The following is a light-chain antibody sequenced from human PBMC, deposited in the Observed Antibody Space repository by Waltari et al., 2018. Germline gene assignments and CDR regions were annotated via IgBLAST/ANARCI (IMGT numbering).Light chain of an antibody. CDR3: QQLGGAPMYT. Sequence: EVVLTQSPGTLSLAAGERATLSCRASHKVETNYFAWYQQKPVQSPRLLIDKTTMRAAGVPDRFSASGSGTDFSLNIDMLEPEDSAVYFCQQLGGAPMYTFGQGTKLEI. J-gene: IGKJ2*01. CDR2: KTT. CDR1: HKVETNY. V-gene: IGKV3D-20*02.